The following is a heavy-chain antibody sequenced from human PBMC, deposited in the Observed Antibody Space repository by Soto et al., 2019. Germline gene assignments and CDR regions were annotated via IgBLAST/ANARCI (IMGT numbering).Heavy chain of an antibody. CDR3: ASVGRVEVGKYYFDH. CDR1: GGSITSSSYY. Sequence: QLQLQESGPGLVKPSETLSLTCTLSGGSITSSSYYWGWVRQPPGKGLEWIGTIYYGGNTYYNPSLKSRVTISGDTSKNHFSLKLSSVTAADTAVYYCASVGRVEVGKYYFDHWGQGTLVTVSS. J-gene: IGHJ4*02. CDR2: IYYGGNT. D-gene: IGHD2-2*01. V-gene: IGHV4-39*02.